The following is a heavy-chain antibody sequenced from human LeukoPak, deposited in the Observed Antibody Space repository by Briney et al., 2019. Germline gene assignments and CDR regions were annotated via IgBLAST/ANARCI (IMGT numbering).Heavy chain of an antibody. V-gene: IGHV1-8*01. Sequence: ASVKVSCRASGYTFTSYDINWVRQATGQGLEWMGWMNPNSGNTGYAQKFQGRVTMTRNTSISTAYMELSSLRSEDTAVYYCARAKFRQGSPEDYWGQGTLVTVSS. J-gene: IGHJ4*02. CDR3: ARAKFRQGSPEDY. CDR1: GYTFTSYD. CDR2: MNPNSGNT. D-gene: IGHD3-10*01.